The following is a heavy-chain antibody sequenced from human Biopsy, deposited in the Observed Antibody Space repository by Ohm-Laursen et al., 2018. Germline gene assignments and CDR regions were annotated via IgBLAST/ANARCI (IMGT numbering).Heavy chain of an antibody. CDR3: ALETKCCSGNRCFPDGMDV. J-gene: IGHJ6*02. CDR1: GGSISNLY. Sequence: TLSLTCTVSGGSISNLYWSWIRQPPGKGLEWIGYMYYSGNTNYNPSLKSRFTISVDTSKNQLSLKLRSVTAADTAVYYGALETKCCSGNRCFPDGMDVWGQGTTVTVSS. V-gene: IGHV4-59*08. CDR2: MYYSGNT. D-gene: IGHD2-15*01.